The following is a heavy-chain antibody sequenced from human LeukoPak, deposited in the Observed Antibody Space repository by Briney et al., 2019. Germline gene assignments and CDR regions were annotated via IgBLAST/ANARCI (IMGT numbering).Heavy chain of an antibody. V-gene: IGHV1-8*01. CDR3: ARRYDFWSGYQLYYYYGMDV. Sequence: ASVKVSCKASGYTFTSYDINWVRQATGQGLEWMGWMNPNSGNTGYAQKFQGRVIMTRNTSISTAYMELSSLRSEDTAVYYCARRYDFWSGYQLYYYYGMDVWGQGTTVTVSS. CDR2: MNPNSGNT. D-gene: IGHD3-3*01. CDR1: GYTFTSYD. J-gene: IGHJ6*02.